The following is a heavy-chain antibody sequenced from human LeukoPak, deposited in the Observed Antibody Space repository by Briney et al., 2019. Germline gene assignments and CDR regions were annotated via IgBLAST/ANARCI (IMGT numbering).Heavy chain of an antibody. CDR3: ARRGYGDYYDY. V-gene: IGHV5-51*01. Sequence: GGSLQISCQGSGSTFTSYWIGGVRQMPGKGLEWMGIIYPGDSDTRYSPSFQGQVTISADKSISTSYLQWSSLKASDTAMYYCARRGYGDYYDYWGQGTLVAVSS. CDR2: IYPGDSDT. D-gene: IGHD4-17*01. J-gene: IGHJ4*02. CDR1: GSTFTSYW.